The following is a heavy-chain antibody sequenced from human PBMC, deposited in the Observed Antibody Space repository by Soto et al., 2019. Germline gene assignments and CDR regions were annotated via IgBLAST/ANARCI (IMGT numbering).Heavy chain of an antibody. CDR3: ARDNGRPQLGGNYYYITDV. Sequence: QVQLVQSGAEVKEPGSSVKVSCQASGGTFSSSALSWVRQAPGQVLEWMGGIIPLFRTPDYAQKFQGRVTITADESTSTTYMELSSLRPEDTAIYYCARDNGRPQLGGNYYYITDVWGQGTTITVSS. J-gene: IGHJ6*02. V-gene: IGHV1-69*12. D-gene: IGHD3-3*02. CDR1: GGTFSSSA. CDR2: IIPLFRTP.